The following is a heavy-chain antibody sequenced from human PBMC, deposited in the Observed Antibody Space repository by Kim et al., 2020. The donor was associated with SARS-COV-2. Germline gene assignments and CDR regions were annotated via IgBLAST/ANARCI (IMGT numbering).Heavy chain of an antibody. D-gene: IGHD3-22*01. CDR3: ATQGYYYDR. J-gene: IGHJ4*02. V-gene: IGHV3-53*01. CDR2: ST. Sequence: STPYSGALKGRFTIPRHNSKNTLYLKMNSMRAEEPAVYYCATQGYYYDRWGQGTLVTVSS.